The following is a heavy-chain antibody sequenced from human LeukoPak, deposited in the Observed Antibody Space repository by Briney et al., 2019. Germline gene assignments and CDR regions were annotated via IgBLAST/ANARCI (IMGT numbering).Heavy chain of an antibody. D-gene: IGHD5-18*01. CDR3: AREGYTYGHGVDF. V-gene: IGHV3-69-1*01. CDR1: GFNFIGYS. CDR2: ISSADNT. Sequence: PGGSLRLSCAASGFNFIGYSMTWVRRPPGKGLEWVSPISSADNTYYADSVKGRFTVSRDNAGKSLYLQMDGLRPEDTAVYYCAREGYTYGHGVDFWGQGTLVTASS. J-gene: IGHJ4*02.